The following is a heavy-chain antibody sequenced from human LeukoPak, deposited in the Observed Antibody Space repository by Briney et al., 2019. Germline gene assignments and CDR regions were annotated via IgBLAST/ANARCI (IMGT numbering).Heavy chain of an antibody. D-gene: IGHD5-12*01. CDR1: GFTFSTYG. V-gene: IGHV3-30*18. CDR2: ISYDGSNK. J-gene: IGHJ4*02. CDR3: AKLDLGHRSRQVGHFDY. Sequence: GGSLRLSCAASGFTFSTYGMHWVRQAPGKGLEWVAVISYDGSNKYYTDSVKGRFTISRDNSKNTLYLQMNSLRTEDTAVYYCAKLDLGHRSRQVGHFDYWGRGTLVTVSS.